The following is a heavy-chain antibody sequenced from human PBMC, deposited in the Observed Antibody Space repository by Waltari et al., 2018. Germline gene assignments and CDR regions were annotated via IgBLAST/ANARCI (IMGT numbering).Heavy chain of an antibody. Sequence: QVQLVQSGAEVKKPGSSVKVSCKASGGTFSSYAISWVRQAPGQGLEWMGGIIPIFGTANYAQKFQGRVTITTDESTSTAYMELSSLRSEDTAVYYCARDQTSSGWTQGNAFDIWGQGTMVTVSS. D-gene: IGHD6-19*01. V-gene: IGHV1-69*05. CDR2: IIPIFGTA. J-gene: IGHJ3*02. CDR1: GGTFSSYA. CDR3: ARDQTSSGWTQGNAFDI.